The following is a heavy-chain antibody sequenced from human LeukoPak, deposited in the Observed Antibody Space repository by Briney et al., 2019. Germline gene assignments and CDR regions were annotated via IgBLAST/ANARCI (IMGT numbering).Heavy chain of an antibody. D-gene: IGHD3-9*01. CDR2: IYYSGST. CDR3: ARGGKYYDILTGYYGMDV. J-gene: IGHJ6*04. CDR1: GGSVSSGSYY. Sequence: SETLSLTCTVSGGSVSSGSYYWSWIRQPPGKGLEWIGYIYYSGSTNYNPSLKSRVPISVDTSKNQFSLKLSSVTAADTAVYYCARGGKYYDILTGYYGMDVWGKGTTVTVSS. V-gene: IGHV4-61*01.